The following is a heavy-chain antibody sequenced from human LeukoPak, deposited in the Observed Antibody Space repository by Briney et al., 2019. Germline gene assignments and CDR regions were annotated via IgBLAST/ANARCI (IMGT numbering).Heavy chain of an antibody. D-gene: IGHD6-19*01. CDR3: AKLPSSSGLRYYFDY. CDR2: ISGSGGST. Sequence: GXSLXLSCAASGFTFSSYAMSWVRQAPGKGLEWVSVISGSGGSTYYADSVKGRFTISRDNSKNTLYLQMNSLRAEDTAVYYCAKLPSSSGLRYYFDYWGQGTLVTVSS. J-gene: IGHJ4*02. CDR1: GFTFSSYA. V-gene: IGHV3-23*01.